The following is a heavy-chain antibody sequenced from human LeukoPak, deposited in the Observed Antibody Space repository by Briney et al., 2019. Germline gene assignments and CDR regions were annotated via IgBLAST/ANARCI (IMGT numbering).Heavy chain of an antibody. V-gene: IGHV4-34*01. CDR2: INHSGST. J-gene: IGHJ5*02. D-gene: IGHD6-19*01. Sequence: PSETLSLTCAVYGGSFSGYYWSWIRQPPGKGLEWIGEINHSGSTNYNPSLKSRVTISVDTSKNQFSLKLSSVTAADTAVYYCARRQWLIGLRFDPWGQGTLVTVSS. CDR3: ARRQWLIGLRFDP. CDR1: GGSFSGYY.